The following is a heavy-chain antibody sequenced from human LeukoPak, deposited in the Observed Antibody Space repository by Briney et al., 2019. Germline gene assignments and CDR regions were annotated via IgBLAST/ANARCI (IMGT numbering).Heavy chain of an antibody. V-gene: IGHV4-61*01. Sequence: SETLSLTCTVSGGSVSSGSYYWSWIRQPPGKGLEWIGYIYDTGTTDYIPSLKSRVTISVDTSKNQFSLKLSSVTNGDTAVYYCARGYGSGSHWFDPWGQGTLVTVSS. CDR3: ARGYGSGSHWFDP. CDR2: IYDTGTT. CDR1: GGSVSSGSYY. D-gene: IGHD3-10*01. J-gene: IGHJ5*02.